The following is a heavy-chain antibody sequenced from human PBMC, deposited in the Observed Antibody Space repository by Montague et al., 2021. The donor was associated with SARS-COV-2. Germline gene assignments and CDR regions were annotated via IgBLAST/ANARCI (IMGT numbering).Heavy chain of an antibody. CDR3: ARDIAVASLFDY. J-gene: IGHJ4*02. V-gene: IGHV4-61*02. CDR1: GGSISSGSYY. D-gene: IGHD6-19*01. Sequence: TLSLTCTVSGGSISSGSYYWSWIRQPAGKGLEWIGRISISGSTNYNPSLKSRVTISVDTSKNQFSLKLSPVTAADTAVYYCARDIAVASLFDYWGQGTLVTVSS. CDR2: ISISGST.